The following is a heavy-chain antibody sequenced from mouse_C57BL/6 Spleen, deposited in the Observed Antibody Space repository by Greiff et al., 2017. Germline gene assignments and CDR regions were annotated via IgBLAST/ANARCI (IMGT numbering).Heavy chain of an antibody. CDR2: IYPGDGDT. V-gene: IGHV1-82*01. Sequence: QVQLQQSGPELVKPGASVKISCKASGYAFSSSWMNWVKQRPGKGLVWIGRIYPGDGDTNYNGKFKGKATLTADKSSSTAYMQLSSLTSEDSAVYLCARVYDSPFAYWGQGTLVTVSA. CDR1: GYAFSSSW. D-gene: IGHD2-3*01. J-gene: IGHJ3*01. CDR3: ARVYDSPFAY.